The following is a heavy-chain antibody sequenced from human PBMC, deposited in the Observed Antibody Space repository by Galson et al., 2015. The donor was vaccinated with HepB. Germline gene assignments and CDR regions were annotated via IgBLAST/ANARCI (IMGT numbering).Heavy chain of an antibody. CDR3: ARSGQYYDFWSGYHGSTGFDY. CDR2: INHSGST. Sequence: ETLSLTCAVYGGSFSGYYWSWIRQPPGKGLEWIGEINHSGSTNYNPSLKSRVTISVDKSKNQFSLKLSSVTAADTAVYYCARSGQYYDFWSGYHGSTGFDYWGQGTLVTVSS. V-gene: IGHV4-34*01. J-gene: IGHJ4*02. D-gene: IGHD3-3*01. CDR1: GGSFSGYY.